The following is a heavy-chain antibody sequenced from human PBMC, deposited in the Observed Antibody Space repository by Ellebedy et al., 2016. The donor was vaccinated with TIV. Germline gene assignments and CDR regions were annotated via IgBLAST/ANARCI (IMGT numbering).Heavy chain of an antibody. CDR1: GFTFSSYS. CDR3: ARDGSRYGDYVYFDY. D-gene: IGHD4-17*01. Sequence: GESLKISXAASGFTFSSYSMNWVRQAPGKGLEWVSSISSSSSYIYYADSVKGRFTISRDNAKNSLYLQMNSLRAEDTAVYYCARDGSRYGDYVYFDYWGQGTLVTVSS. J-gene: IGHJ4*02. CDR2: ISSSSSYI. V-gene: IGHV3-21*01.